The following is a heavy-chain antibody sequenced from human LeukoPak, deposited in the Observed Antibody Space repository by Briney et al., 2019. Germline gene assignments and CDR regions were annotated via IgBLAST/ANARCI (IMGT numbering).Heavy chain of an antibody. D-gene: IGHD3-10*01. CDR3: AREYGSGSSTGWFDP. CDR1: GDTFSSYA. V-gene: IGHV1-69*13. Sequence: ASVKVSCKASGDTFSSYAITWVRQAPGQGLEWMGGIIPIFGTANYAQNFQGRVTITADESTGTAYMELSSLRAEDTAVYYCAREYGSGSSTGWFDPWGQGTLVTVSS. J-gene: IGHJ5*02. CDR2: IIPIFGTA.